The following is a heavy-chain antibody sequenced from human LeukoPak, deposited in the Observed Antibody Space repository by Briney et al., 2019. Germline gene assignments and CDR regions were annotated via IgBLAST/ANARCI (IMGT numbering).Heavy chain of an antibody. CDR3: ASDSYGDDY. V-gene: IGHV3-30*03. CDR1: GFTFSSYG. Sequence: GGSLRLSCGASGFTFSSYGMHWVRQAPGKGLEWVAVISYDGSNKYYADSVKGRFTISRDNSKNTLYLQMNSLRAEDTAVYYCASDSYGDDYWGQGTLVTVSS. J-gene: IGHJ4*02. CDR2: ISYDGSNK. D-gene: IGHD4-17*01.